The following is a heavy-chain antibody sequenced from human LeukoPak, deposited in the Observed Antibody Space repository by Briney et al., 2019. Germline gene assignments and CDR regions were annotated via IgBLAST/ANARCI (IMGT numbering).Heavy chain of an antibody. Sequence: PSETLSLTCAVSGGSFSGYYWSWIRQPPGKGLEWIGQINHSGSTNYNPSLKSRVTISVDTSKIQFSLKLSSVTAADTAVYYCARGSGYTYDAFDIWGQGTTVTVSS. J-gene: IGHJ3*02. V-gene: IGHV4-34*01. CDR1: GGSFSGYY. D-gene: IGHD5-24*01. CDR3: ARGSGYTYDAFDI. CDR2: INHSGST.